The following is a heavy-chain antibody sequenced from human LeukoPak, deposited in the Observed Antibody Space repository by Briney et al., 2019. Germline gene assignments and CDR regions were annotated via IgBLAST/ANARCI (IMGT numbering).Heavy chain of an antibody. CDR2: INWNGGST. V-gene: IGHV3-20*04. D-gene: IGHD3-22*01. CDR1: GFTFDDYG. J-gene: IGHJ4*02. Sequence: RPGRSLRLSCAASGFTFDDYGMSWVRHAPGKGLEWVSGINWNGGSTGYADSVKGRFTISRDNAKNSLYLQMNSLRAEDTALYYCAREYMGGYYYDSSGYPPDYWGQGTLVTVSS. CDR3: AREYMGGYYYDSSGYPPDY.